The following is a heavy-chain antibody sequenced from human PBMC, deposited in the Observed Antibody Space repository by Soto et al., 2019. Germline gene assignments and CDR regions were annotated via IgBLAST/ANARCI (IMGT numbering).Heavy chain of an antibody. V-gene: IGHV1-69*13. CDR2: IILIFGTA. J-gene: IGHJ6*02. CDR1: GGTFSSYA. D-gene: IGHD3-9*01. Sequence: SVKVSCKASGGTFSSYAISWVRQAPGQGLEWMGGIILIFGTANYAQKFQGRVTITADESTSTAYMELSSLRSEDTAVYYCARSPPTYYDILTGYYRGYYYYGMDVWGQGTTVTVSS. CDR3: ARSPPTYYDILTGYYRGYYYYGMDV.